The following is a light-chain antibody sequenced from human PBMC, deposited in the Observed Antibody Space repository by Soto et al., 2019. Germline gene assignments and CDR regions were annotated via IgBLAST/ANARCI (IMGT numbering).Light chain of an antibody. CDR3: QQRSNWPPWT. CDR1: QSVSSY. Sequence: EIVLTQSPATLSLSPGERATLSCRASQSVSSYLAWYQQKPGQAPRLLIYEASNRATGIPARFSGSGSGTDFPLTISSLEPEDYEVYYGQQRSNWPPWTFGQGTKVEIK. V-gene: IGKV3-11*01. J-gene: IGKJ1*01. CDR2: EAS.